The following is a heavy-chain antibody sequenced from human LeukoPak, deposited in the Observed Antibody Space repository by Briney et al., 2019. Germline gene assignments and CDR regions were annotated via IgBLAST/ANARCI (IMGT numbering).Heavy chain of an antibody. CDR3: ASGRMGSGTFDY. D-gene: IGHD3-10*01. V-gene: IGHV4-4*07. J-gene: IGHJ4*02. CDR1: GGSICSFY. Sequence: SSVTLSLTCTVSGGSICSFYWSWIPQPAGKGREGIGRIYTSGSTNYNPYLKTRVTISGDTSNNQFYPKQSYVTAADTAVYYCASGRMGSGTFDYWGQGTLVTVSS. CDR2: IYTSGST.